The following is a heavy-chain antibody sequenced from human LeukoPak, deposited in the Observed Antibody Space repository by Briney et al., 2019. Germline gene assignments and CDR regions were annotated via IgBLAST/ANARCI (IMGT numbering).Heavy chain of an antibody. Sequence: GGSLRLSCAASGFTFTDYAMTWVRQAPGKGLEWVSSLRGNGGTTNYAESVRGRFTISRDNSKNTLHLQMSSLTAEDTAVYYCAKECGRDYDDRAFDIWGQGTMVTVSS. J-gene: IGHJ3*02. CDR2: LRGNGGTT. CDR1: GFTFTDYA. D-gene: IGHD3-22*01. V-gene: IGHV3-23*01. CDR3: AKECGRDYDDRAFDI.